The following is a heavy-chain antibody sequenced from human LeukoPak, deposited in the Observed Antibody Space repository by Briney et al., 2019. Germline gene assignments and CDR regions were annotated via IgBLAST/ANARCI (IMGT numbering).Heavy chain of an antibody. D-gene: IGHD7-27*01. J-gene: IGHJ4*02. V-gene: IGHV1-69*13. CDR2: IIPFFATT. CDR3: ARRGAGDPRNHFDY. CDR1: GGTFTNYA. Sequence: ASVKVSCKAPGGTFTNYAISWVRQAPGQGLEWMGGIIPFFATTNYAQKFQGRVTITADESTSTAHMELSSLIFEDTAVYYCARRGAGDPRNHFDYWGQGTLVTASS.